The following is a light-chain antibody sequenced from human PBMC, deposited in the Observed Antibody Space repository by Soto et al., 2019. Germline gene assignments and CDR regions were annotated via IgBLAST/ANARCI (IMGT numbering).Light chain of an antibody. CDR2: VVS. CDR3: SSYTSSSTLGV. J-gene: IGLJ1*01. Sequence: QSALTQPASVSGSPGQSITISCTGTSSDVGGYKYVSWYQQHPGKAPKLTIFVVSNRPSGVSNRFSGSKSGNTASLTISGLQAEDEADYYCSSYTSSSTLGVFGTGTKVTVL. V-gene: IGLV2-14*01. CDR1: SSDVGGYKY.